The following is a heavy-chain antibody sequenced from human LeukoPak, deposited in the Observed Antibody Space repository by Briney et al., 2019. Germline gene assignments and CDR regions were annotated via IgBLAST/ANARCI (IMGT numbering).Heavy chain of an antibody. J-gene: IGHJ5*02. CDR2: ISAYNGNT. D-gene: IGHD2-21*01. V-gene: IGHV1-18*01. Sequence: RASVKVSCQASGYTFTSYGISWVRQAPGQGLEWMGWISAYNGNTNYAQKLQGRVTMTTDTSTSTAYMELRSLRSDDTAVYYCARGWLEANILAWFDPWGQGTLVTVSS. CDR1: GYTFTSYG. CDR3: ARGWLEANILAWFDP.